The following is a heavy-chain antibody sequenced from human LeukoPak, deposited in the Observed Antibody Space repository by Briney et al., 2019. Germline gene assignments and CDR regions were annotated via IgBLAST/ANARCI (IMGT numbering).Heavy chain of an antibody. J-gene: IGHJ4*02. CDR3: AKVTRYYDSSGYYTGDYFDY. D-gene: IGHD3-22*01. Sequence: GGTLRFSCAASGFTFSSYAMSWLPQAPGKELKWVSRISGSGGSTYYADSVKGRFTISRDNSKNTLYLQINSRRAEDKAVYYCAKVTRYYDSSGYYTGDYFDYWGQGTLVTVSS. CDR1: GFTFSSYA. V-gene: IGHV3-23*01. CDR2: ISGSGGST.